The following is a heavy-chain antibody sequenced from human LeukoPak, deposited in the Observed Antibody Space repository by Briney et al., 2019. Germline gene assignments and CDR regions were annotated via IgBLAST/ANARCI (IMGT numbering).Heavy chain of an antibody. CDR1: GFTFSDYY. V-gene: IGHV3-11*01. D-gene: IGHD1-26*01. Sequence: GGSLRLSCAASGFTFSDYYMSWIRQAPGKGLEWVSYISSSGSTIYYADSVKGRFTISRDNGKNSLFLQMNSLRAEDTAVYYCARDLSSELPDYWGQGTLVTVSS. CDR2: ISSSGSTI. J-gene: IGHJ4*02. CDR3: ARDLSSELPDY.